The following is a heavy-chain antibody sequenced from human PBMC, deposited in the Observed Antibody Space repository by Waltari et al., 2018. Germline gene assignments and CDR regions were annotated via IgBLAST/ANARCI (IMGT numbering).Heavy chain of an antibody. CDR1: GFTFSSYA. J-gene: IGHJ4*02. CDR3: ARWDGYSGYGGNVDY. V-gene: IGHV3-30-3*01. D-gene: IGHD5-12*01. CDR2: ISYDGSNK. Sequence: QVQLVESGGGVVQPGRSLRLSCAASGFTFSSYAMHWIRQAPGKGLEWVAVISYDGSNKYYADSVKGRFTISRDNSKNTLYLQMNSLGAEDTAVYYCARWDGYSGYGGNVDYWGQGTLVTVSS.